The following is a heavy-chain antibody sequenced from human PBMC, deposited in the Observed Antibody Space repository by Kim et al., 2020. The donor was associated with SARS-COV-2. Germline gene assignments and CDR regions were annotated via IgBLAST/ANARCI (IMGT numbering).Heavy chain of an antibody. CDR1: GFTFSSYA. Sequence: VGSLRLSCAASGFTFSSYAMSWVRQAPGKGLEWVSGINANGGSTYYADSVKGRFTISRDNSKNTLYLHMNSLRVEDTAVYYCASYFFGSGSYPGGYWGQGTLVTVSS. D-gene: IGHD3-10*01. J-gene: IGHJ4*02. CDR2: INANGGST. V-gene: IGHV3-23*01. CDR3: ASYFFGSGSYPGGY.